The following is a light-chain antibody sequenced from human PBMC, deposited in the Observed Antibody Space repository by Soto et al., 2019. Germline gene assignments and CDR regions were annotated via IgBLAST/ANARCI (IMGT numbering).Light chain of an antibody. CDR1: QSVSSY. CDR2: DAS. CDR3: QQYGTSVPLT. V-gene: IGKV3-11*01. Sequence: EIVLTQSPATLSLSPGETATLSCRASQSVSSYLAWYQQKPGQAPRLLIYDASNRATGIPDRFSGSGSGTDFTLTISSLEPEDFAVYYCQQYGTSVPLTFGGGTKVEI. J-gene: IGKJ4*01.